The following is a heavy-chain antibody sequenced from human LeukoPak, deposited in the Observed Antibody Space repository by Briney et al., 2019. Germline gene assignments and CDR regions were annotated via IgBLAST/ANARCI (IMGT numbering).Heavy chain of an antibody. Sequence: GGSLRLSCAAPGFTVSSNYMSWVRQAPGKGLEWVSVIFTGGGTYYADSVKGRFTISRDNSKNTLDLQMDSLRAEDTAVYYCASTITLISTFDIWGQGTMVTVSS. CDR2: IFTGGGT. D-gene: IGHD5-12*01. J-gene: IGHJ3*02. CDR3: ASTITLISTFDI. V-gene: IGHV3-66*01. CDR1: GFTVSSNY.